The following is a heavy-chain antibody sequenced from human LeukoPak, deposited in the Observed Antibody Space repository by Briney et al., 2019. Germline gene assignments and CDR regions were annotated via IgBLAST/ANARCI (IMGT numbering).Heavy chain of an antibody. D-gene: IGHD2-2*01. CDR2: IYTSGST. V-gene: IGHV4-39*07. Sequence: SETLSLTCTVSGGSISSSSYYWGWIRQPPGKGLEWIGRIYTSGSTNYNPSLKSRVTMSVDTSKNQFSLKLSSVTAADTAVYYCARTLGYCSSTSCRYYYMDVWGKGTTVTVSS. CDR3: ARTLGYCSSTSCRYYYMDV. J-gene: IGHJ6*03. CDR1: GGSISSSSYY.